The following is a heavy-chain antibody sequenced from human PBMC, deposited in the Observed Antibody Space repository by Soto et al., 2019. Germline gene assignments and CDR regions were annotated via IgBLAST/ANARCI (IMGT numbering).Heavy chain of an antibody. CDR3: ARARVRGVPYFDY. J-gene: IGHJ4*02. V-gene: IGHV3-33*01. D-gene: IGHD3-10*01. CDR2: IWYDGSNE. CDR1: GFTFSTYA. Sequence: QVQLVESGGGVVQPGRSLRLSCAASGFTFSTYAMHWVRQAPGKGLEWVAVIWYDGSNEYYAESVKGRFSISRDKSKNTMYLQMDSLRADDTAVYYCARARVRGVPYFDYWGQGTLVTVSS.